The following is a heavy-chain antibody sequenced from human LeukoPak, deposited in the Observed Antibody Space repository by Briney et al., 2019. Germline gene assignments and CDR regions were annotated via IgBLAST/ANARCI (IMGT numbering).Heavy chain of an antibody. D-gene: IGHD1-1*01. Sequence: PGGSLRPSCAASGFTFSSFDMHWVRQPTGQGLEWVSTIGTASDTYYPGSVEGRFTLSRDNAKNSLYLQMNSPTAGDTAVYYCARGPPRGKYYYMDVWGKGTTVTVSS. CDR1: GFTFSSFD. J-gene: IGHJ6*03. CDR2: IGTASDT. CDR3: ARGPPRGKYYYMDV. V-gene: IGHV3-13*01.